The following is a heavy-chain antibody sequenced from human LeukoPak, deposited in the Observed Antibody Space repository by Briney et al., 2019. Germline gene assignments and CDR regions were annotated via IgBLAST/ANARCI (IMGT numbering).Heavy chain of an antibody. D-gene: IGHD3-22*01. V-gene: IGHV4-59*12. Sequence: SETLSLTCTVSGGSISSYYWSWIRQPPGKGLEWIGSIYYSGSTYYNPSLKSRVTISVDTSKNQFSLKLSSVTAADTAVYYCARSDYYDSSGYYPLPDYWGQGTLVTVSS. CDR1: GGSISSYY. CDR2: IYYSGST. J-gene: IGHJ4*02. CDR3: ARSDYYDSSGYYPLPDY.